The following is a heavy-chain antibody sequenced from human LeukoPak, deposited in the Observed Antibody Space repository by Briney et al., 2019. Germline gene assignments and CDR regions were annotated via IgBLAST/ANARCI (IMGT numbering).Heavy chain of an antibody. J-gene: IGHJ4*02. Sequence: GGSLRLSCAASGFTFSTYSMNWVRQAPGKGLEWVSSISSDSNYMYYADSVKGRFTISRDNAKNSLYLQMNSLRAEDTAVYYCARRYCSSTNCYAHDYWGQGTLVTVSS. CDR3: ARRYCSSTNCYAHDY. V-gene: IGHV3-21*01. CDR1: GFTFSTYS. D-gene: IGHD2-2*01. CDR2: ISSDSNYM.